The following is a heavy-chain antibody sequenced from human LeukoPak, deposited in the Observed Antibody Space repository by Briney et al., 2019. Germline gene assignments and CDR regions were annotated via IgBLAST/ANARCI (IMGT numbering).Heavy chain of an antibody. CDR2: IRSKANSYAT. CDR3: TNQLLLDYYYMDV. D-gene: IGHD2-2*01. Sequence: GGSLRLSCAASGFTFSGSAMHWVRQASGKGLEWVGRIRSKANSYATAYAASVKGRFTISRDDSKNTAYLQMNSLKTEDTAVYYCTNQLLLDYYYMDVWGKGTTVTVSS. J-gene: IGHJ6*03. CDR1: GFTFSGSA. V-gene: IGHV3-73*01.